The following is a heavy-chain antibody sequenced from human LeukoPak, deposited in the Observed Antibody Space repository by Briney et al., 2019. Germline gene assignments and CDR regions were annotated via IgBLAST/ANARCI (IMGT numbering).Heavy chain of an antibody. V-gene: IGHV3-9*01. Sequence: PGGSLRLSCAASGFTFDDYAMHWVRQAPGKGLEWVSGISWNSGSIGYADSVKGRFTISRDNAKNSLYLQMNSLRAEDTALYYCAKEYSSSWYDWGQGTLVTVSS. CDR1: GFTFDDYA. D-gene: IGHD6-13*01. CDR3: AKEYSSSWYD. CDR2: ISWNSGSI. J-gene: IGHJ4*02.